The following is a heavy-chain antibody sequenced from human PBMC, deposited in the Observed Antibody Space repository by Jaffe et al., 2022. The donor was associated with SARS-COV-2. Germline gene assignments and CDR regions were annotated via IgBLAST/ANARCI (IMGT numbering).Heavy chain of an antibody. J-gene: IGHJ4*02. CDR3: ARGGPIRRQDDY. D-gene: IGHD3-3*02. CDR1: GFAFSNYW. CDR2: IEPDGSEK. V-gene: IGHV3-7*04. Sequence: EVQLVESGGGLVQSGGSLRLSCAVSGFAFSNYWMTWVRQAPGKGLEWVASIEPDGSEKFYVDSVKGRFTMSRDNAKNSLYLQMNSLRAEDTAVYYCARGGPIRRQDDYWGQGTLVTVYS.